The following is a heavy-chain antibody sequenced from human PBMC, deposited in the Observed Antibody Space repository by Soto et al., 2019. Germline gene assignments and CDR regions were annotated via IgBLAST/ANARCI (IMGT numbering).Heavy chain of an antibody. CDR1: GYRVTAYG. CDR3: ARRRMTASSTRFDL. CDR2: IYPGDSDT. J-gene: IGHJ5*02. Sequence: GEPLKISSKASGYRVTAYGIGWVRQMPGKGLEWMGIIYPGDSDTRYSPSFQGQVTISADKSISTAYLQWSSLKASDSAMYYCARRRMTASSTRFDLWGQRTLVTVSS. D-gene: IGHD2-21*02. V-gene: IGHV5-51*01.